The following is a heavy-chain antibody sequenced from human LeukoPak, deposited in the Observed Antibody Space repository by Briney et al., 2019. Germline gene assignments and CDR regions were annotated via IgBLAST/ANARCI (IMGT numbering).Heavy chain of an antibody. CDR1: GFTFTTYA. CDR2: SSDSGGTT. Sequence: GGSLRLSCAASGFTFTTYAMSWVRQAPGGGLEWVSISSDSGGTTYYADSVKGRFTISRDNSKNTLYLQMNSLRVDDTAVYYCTNDFDNWGQGTLATVSS. CDR3: TNDFDN. J-gene: IGHJ4*02. V-gene: IGHV3-23*01.